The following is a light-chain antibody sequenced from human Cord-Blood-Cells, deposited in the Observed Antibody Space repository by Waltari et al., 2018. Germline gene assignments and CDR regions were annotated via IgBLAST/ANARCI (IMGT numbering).Light chain of an antibody. J-gene: IGKJ3*01. CDR1: QSVLYSSNNKNY. Sequence: DIVMTQSPDSLAASLGERATINCESSQSVLYSSNNKNYLAWYQQKPGQPPKLLIYWASTRESGVPDRFSGSGSGTDFTLTISSLQAEDVAVYYCQQYYSTPRFTFGPGTKVDIK. CDR3: QQYYSTPRFT. V-gene: IGKV4-1*01. CDR2: WAS.